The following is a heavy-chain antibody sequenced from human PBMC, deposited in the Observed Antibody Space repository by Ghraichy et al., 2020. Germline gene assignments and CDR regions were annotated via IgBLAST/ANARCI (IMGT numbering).Heavy chain of an antibody. V-gene: IGHV4-59*01. CDR2: VYYTGLP. CDR3: ARGRFWNSSPAY. CDR1: GDPMSSYY. Sequence: SETLSLTCSVSGDPMSSYYWTWIRQPPGRGLEWIGYVYYTGLPNYSPSLKSRVTISVDTSKTQFSLTLTSVTPADTAVYYCARGRFWNSSPAYWGQGILVTVSS. J-gene: IGHJ4*02. D-gene: IGHD1-1*01.